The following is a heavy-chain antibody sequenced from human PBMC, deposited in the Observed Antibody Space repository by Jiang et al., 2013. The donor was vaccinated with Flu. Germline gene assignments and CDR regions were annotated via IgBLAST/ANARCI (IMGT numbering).Heavy chain of an antibody. V-gene: IGHV4-39*01. CDR2: IYYSGST. J-gene: IGHJ3*02. CDR3: ARHSRPLYAFDI. CDR1: GGSISSSSYY. D-gene: IGHD3-3*01. Sequence: LLKPSETLSLTCTVSGGSISSSSYYWGWIRQPPGKGLEWIGSIYYSGSTYYNPSLKSRVTISVDTSKNQFSLKLSSVTAADTAVYYCARHSRPLYAFDIWGQGTMVTVSS.